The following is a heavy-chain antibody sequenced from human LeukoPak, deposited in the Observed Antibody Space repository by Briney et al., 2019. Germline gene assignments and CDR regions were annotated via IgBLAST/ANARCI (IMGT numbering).Heavy chain of an antibody. D-gene: IGHD2-21*01. J-gene: IGHJ4*02. CDR3: ANSHLIASAD. Sequence: GGSLRLSCAVSGFPLSSYGMHWVRQAPGKGLEWVAVISYDGSKKYYADLVKSRFTILRDNSKNMPYLQMNMRRAEDPAVYYCANSHLIASADWGQGTLVTVSS. CDR1: GFPLSSYG. V-gene: IGHV3-30*18. CDR2: ISYDGSKK.